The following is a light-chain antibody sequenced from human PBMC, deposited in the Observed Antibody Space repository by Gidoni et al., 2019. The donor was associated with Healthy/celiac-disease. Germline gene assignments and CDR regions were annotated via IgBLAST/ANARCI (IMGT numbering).Light chain of an antibody. CDR3: QQCNSYPQVT. CDR2: DAS. Sequence: AIQFTQSPSSLSASVGDRVTITCRARQGSSSALAWYQQKPGKAPKLLIYDASSLESGVPSRFSGSGSGTDFTLTISSLQPEDFATYYCQQCNSYPQVTFGQGTRLEIK. V-gene: IGKV1-13*02. J-gene: IGKJ5*01. CDR1: QGSSSA.